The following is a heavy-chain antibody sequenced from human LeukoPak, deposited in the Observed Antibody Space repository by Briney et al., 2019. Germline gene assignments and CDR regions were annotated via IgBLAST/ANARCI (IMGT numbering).Heavy chain of an antibody. CDR2: ISSSSSYI. CDR1: GFTFSSYS. D-gene: IGHD3-22*01. V-gene: IGHV3-21*04. CDR3: AKACCGYCYDGSGYYFDY. Sequence: AGGSLRLSCAASGFTFSSYSMNWLRQAPGRGLEWVSSISSSSSYIYYADSVKGRFTISRDNAKNSLYLQMNSLRAEDTAVYYCAKACCGYCYDGSGYYFDYWGRGTLVTVSS. J-gene: IGHJ4*02.